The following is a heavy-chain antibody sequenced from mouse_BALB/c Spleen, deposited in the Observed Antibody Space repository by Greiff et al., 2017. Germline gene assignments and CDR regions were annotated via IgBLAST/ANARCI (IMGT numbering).Heavy chain of an antibody. CDR3: ARQGVYYFDY. V-gene: IGHV5-6-2*01. J-gene: IGHJ2*01. CDR2: INSNGGST. CDR1: GFTFSSYY. Sequence: EVKLVESGGGLVKLGGSLKLSCAASGFTFSSYYMSWVRQTPEKRLELVAAINSNGGSTYYPDTVKGRFTISRDNAKNTLYLQMSSLKSEDTALYYCARQGVYYFDYWGQGTTLTVSS.